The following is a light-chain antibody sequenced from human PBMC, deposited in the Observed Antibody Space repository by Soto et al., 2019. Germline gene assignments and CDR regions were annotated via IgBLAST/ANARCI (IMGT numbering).Light chain of an antibody. Sequence: EIVLTQSPATLSLSPGERATLSCRASQSVSSYLAWYQQKPGQAPRLLIYDASNRATGIPARFSGSGSGTDFTLTISSLEPEEFAVYYCQQRSNWPTFGQGTKVDIK. V-gene: IGKV3-11*01. CDR2: DAS. CDR3: QQRSNWPT. CDR1: QSVSSY. J-gene: IGKJ1*01.